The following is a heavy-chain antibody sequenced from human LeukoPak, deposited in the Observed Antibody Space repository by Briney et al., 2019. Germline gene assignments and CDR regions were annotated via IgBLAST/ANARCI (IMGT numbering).Heavy chain of an antibody. J-gene: IGHJ5*02. CDR3: MKYKTTVTTRAAFDP. V-gene: IGHV3-23*01. D-gene: IGHD4-17*01. CDR1: GFTFSSYV. Sequence: SGESLRLSCAASGFTFSSYVMSWVRQPPGKGLEWVSIINSDGTTYYEDSVKGRFTISRDNSKNTLYLQINSLRAEDTAIYYCMKYKTTVTTRAAFDPWGQGTLVTVSS. CDR2: INSDGTT.